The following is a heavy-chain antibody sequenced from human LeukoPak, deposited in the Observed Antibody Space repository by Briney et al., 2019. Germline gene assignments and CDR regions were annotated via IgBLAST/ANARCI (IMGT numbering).Heavy chain of an antibody. CDR2: INHSGST. Sequence: PSETLSLTCAVYGGSFSGYYWSWIRQPPGKGPEWIGEINHSGSTNYNPSLKSRVTISVDTSKNQFSLKLSSVTAADTAVYYCARGALAATPWGQGTLVTVSS. D-gene: IGHD2-15*01. J-gene: IGHJ5*02. CDR3: ARGALAATP. CDR1: GGSFSGYY. V-gene: IGHV4-34*01.